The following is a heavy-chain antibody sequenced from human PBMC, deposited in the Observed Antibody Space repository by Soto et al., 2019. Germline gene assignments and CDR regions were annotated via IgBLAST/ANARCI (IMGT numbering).Heavy chain of an antibody. CDR3: ARGLVYYGSGSYFDY. CDR2: INAGNGNT. CDR1: GYTFTSYA. Sequence: ASVKVSCKASGYTFTSYAMHWVRQAPGQRLEWMGWINAGNGNTKYSQKFQGRVTITRDTSASTAYMELSSLRSEDTAVYYCARGLVYYGSGSYFDYWGQGTLVTVSS. V-gene: IGHV1-3*01. D-gene: IGHD3-10*01. J-gene: IGHJ4*02.